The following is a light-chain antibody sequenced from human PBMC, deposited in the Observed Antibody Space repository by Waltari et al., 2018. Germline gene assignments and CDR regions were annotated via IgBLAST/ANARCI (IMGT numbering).Light chain of an antibody. Sequence: IQMTQSPSSVSASEGDRVTITCRASQAISGWLAWYQQKPGRAPKLLIYGASSLHSGVSSRFSGSGSGTDFTLTISSLQPEGFAIYYCQQATSLPLTFGGGTRVEIK. V-gene: IGKV1-12*01. J-gene: IGKJ4*01. CDR3: QQATSLPLT. CDR1: QAISGW. CDR2: GAS.